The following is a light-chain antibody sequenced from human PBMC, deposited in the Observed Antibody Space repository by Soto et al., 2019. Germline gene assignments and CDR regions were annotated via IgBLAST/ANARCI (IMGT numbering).Light chain of an antibody. Sequence: DIQMTQSPSSLSASVGDRVTISCRASQGITNYLNWYQQRPGKAPNLLIYASTTLQSGVPSRFSGSGSATDFTLSISSLQPEDFATYYCQQSYSTPYTFGQGTKLEI. CDR2: AST. CDR3: QQSYSTPYT. V-gene: IGKV1-39*01. CDR1: QGITNY. J-gene: IGKJ2*01.